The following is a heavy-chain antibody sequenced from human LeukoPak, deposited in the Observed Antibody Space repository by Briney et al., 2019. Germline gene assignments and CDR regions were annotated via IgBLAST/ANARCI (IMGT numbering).Heavy chain of an antibody. CDR1: GGTFSSYA. J-gene: IGHJ4*02. CDR3: ARGADNWNSEYYFDY. V-gene: IGHV1-69*13. CDR2: IIPIFGTA. D-gene: IGHD1-7*01. Sequence: ASVKVSCQASGGTFSSYAISWVRQAPGHGLEWMGGIIPIFGTANYAQKFQGRVTITADESTSTAYMELSSLRSEDTAVYYCARGADNWNSEYYFDYWGQGTLVTVSS.